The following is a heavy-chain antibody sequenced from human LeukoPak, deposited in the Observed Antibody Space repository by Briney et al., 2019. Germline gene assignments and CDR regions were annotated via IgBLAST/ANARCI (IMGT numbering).Heavy chain of an antibody. CDR1: GFTFSSYS. J-gene: IGHJ4*02. Sequence: GGSLRLSCAASGFTFSSYSMNWVRQAPEKGLEWVSSISSSSSYIYYADSVKGRFTISRDNAKNSLYLQMNSLRAEDTAVYYCARSHYYDILTGYYLLQDAWYYFGYWGQGTLVTVSS. CDR3: ARSHYYDILTGYYLLQDAWYYFGY. V-gene: IGHV3-21*01. CDR2: ISSSSSYI. D-gene: IGHD3-9*01.